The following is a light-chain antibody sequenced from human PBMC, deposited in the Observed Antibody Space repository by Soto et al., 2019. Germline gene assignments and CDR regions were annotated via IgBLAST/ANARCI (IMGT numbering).Light chain of an antibody. CDR3: QQLNSSPIT. V-gene: IGKV1-9*01. J-gene: IGKJ5*01. CDR2: DAS. Sequence: DIQLTQSPSFLSASVGDRVTITCRASQGISSYLAWYQQKPGEAPKLLIYDASTLQGGVQSRFSGSRSGTECTLTISGLQPEDFATYYCQQLNSSPITFGQGKRLEI. CDR1: QGISSY.